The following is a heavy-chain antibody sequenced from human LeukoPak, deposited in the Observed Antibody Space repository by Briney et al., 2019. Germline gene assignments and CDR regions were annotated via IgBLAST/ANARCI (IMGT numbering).Heavy chain of an antibody. J-gene: IGHJ6*03. V-gene: IGHV4-61*02. CDR3: ARATSSYFYYMDV. D-gene: IGHD5-12*01. CDR2: IYTSGST. CDR1: GGSISSGSYY. Sequence: PSETLSLTCTVSGGSISSGSYYWSWFRQPAEKGLEWIGRIYTSGSTYYNPSLKSRVTISADTSKNQFSLNVSFVTAADTAVYYCARATSSYFYYMDVWGKGTTVTISS.